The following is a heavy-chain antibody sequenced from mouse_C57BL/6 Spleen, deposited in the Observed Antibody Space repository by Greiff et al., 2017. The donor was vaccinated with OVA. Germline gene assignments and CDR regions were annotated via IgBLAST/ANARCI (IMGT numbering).Heavy chain of an antibody. Sequence: QVQLQQSGSELRSPGSSVKLSCKDFDSEVFPIAYMSWVRQKPGHGFEWIGGILPSIGRTIDGEKFEDKATLDADTLSNTAYLELNSLTSEDSAIYYCARDDYEGFAYWGQGTLVTVSA. CDR3: ARDDYEGFAY. CDR1: DSEVFPIAY. V-gene: IGHV15-2*01. D-gene: IGHD2-4*01. CDR2: ILPSIGRT. J-gene: IGHJ3*01.